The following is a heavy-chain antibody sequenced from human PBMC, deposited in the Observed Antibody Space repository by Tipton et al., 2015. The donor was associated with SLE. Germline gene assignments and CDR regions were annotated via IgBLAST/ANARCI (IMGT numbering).Heavy chain of an antibody. V-gene: IGHV4-31*03. Sequence: TLSLTCTVSGDSISSGSYYWTWIRQHPGKGLEWIGYIYYSGSTYYSPSLKSRVTMSVDTSKNQLSLNVRSVTAADTAVYYCASVWSAYFDYWGQGILVTVS. CDR2: IYYSGST. CDR3: ASVWSAYFDY. CDR1: GDSISSGSYY. J-gene: IGHJ4*02. D-gene: IGHD1-26*01.